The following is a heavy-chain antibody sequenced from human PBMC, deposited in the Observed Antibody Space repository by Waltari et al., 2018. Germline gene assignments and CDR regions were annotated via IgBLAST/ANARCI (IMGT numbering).Heavy chain of an antibody. CDR2: INHRGST. V-gene: IGHV4-34*01. D-gene: IGHD1-26*01. Sequence: QVQLQQWGAGLLKPSETLSLTCAVYGGYFSGYYWSWIRQPPGKGRAWIGEINHRGSTNYNPSLKSRVTISVDTSKNQFSLKLSSVTAADTAVYYCARGPKYSGSYFRSGWFDPWGQGTLVTVSS. CDR1: GGYFSGYY. J-gene: IGHJ5*02. CDR3: ARGPKYSGSYFRSGWFDP.